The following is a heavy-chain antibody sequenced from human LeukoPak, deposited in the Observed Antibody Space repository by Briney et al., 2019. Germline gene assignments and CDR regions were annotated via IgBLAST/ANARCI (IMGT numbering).Heavy chain of an antibody. V-gene: IGHV1-58*02. CDR1: ASTFTSSA. Sequence: SVKVSCKAAASTFTSSAMPMVRQARGQDLELKGWIVVGSGNTNYAQKVKERFTITRDKSTSTAYMELSSLRSEDTAVYYCAKDLERFGELRYYYFMYVWGKGTAVIVS. J-gene: IGHJ6*03. CDR2: IVVGSGNT. CDR3: AKDLERFGELRYYYFMYV. D-gene: IGHD3-10*01.